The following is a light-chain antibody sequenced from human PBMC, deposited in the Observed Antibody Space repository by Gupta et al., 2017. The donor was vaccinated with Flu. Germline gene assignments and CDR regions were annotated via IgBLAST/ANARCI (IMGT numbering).Light chain of an antibody. V-gene: IGKV3-20*01. Sequence: ELVLTQSPGTLSLSLAERATLSCRASQSVSSSSFAWYQQKPGQPFRLLIDGASSRATGVPDRFSGSGSGTDFTLTISILDPEDFVVYYCQQYGSSPPTFGHGTKVEIK. J-gene: IGKJ1*01. CDR2: GAS. CDR1: QSVSSSS. CDR3: QQYGSSPPT.